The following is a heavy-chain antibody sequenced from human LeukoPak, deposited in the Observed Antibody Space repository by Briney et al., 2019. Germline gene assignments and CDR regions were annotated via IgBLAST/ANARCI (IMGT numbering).Heavy chain of an antibody. D-gene: IGHD3-16*01. Sequence: SETLSLTCTVSGGSISSSSYYWGWIRQPPGKGLEWIGSIYYSGSTYYNPSLKSRVTISVDTSKNQFSLKLSSVTAADTAVYYCARVSSRPFGGVTAFDIWGQGTMVTVSS. CDR2: IYYSGST. CDR1: GGSISSSSYY. V-gene: IGHV4-39*07. J-gene: IGHJ3*02. CDR3: ARVSSRPFGGVTAFDI.